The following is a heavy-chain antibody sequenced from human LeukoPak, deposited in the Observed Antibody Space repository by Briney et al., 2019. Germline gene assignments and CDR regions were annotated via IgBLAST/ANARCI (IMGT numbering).Heavy chain of an antibody. CDR2: IYYSGST. Sequence: PSETLSLTCTVSGGSISSGGYSWSWIRQHPGKGLEWIGYIYYSGSTYYNPSLKSRVTISVDTSKNQFSLKLSSVTAADTAVYYCARSNYDFWSGYSYYYGMDVLGQGTTVTVSS. CDR1: GGSISSGGYS. J-gene: IGHJ6*02. V-gene: IGHV4-31*03. CDR3: ARSNYDFWSGYSYYYGMDV. D-gene: IGHD3-3*01.